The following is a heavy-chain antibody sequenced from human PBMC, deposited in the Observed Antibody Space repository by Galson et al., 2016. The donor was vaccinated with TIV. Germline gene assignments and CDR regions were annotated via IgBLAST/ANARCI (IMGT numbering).Heavy chain of an antibody. V-gene: IGHV4-61*09. Sequence: TLSLTCTVSGGSISSGSYYWTWIRQPAGKGLEWIGYIYTSGSTNYNPSLKSRVTISVDTSKNQFSLKLSSVTAADTAVYYCARGGRLLWVGYFDYWGQGTLVTVSS. CDR2: IYTSGST. CDR1: GGSISSGSYY. D-gene: IGHD3-10*01. CDR3: ARGGRLLWVGYFDY. J-gene: IGHJ4*02.